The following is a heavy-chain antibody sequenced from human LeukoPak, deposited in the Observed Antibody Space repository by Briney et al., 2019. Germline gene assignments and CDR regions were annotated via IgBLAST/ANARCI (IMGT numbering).Heavy chain of an antibody. Sequence: GGSLRLSCAASGFTFSGYAMNWVRQAPGKGLEWVAFIRYDGSNAYYVDSVKGRFTISRDNAKNSLFLQMNSLRAEDTAVYYCARSSPQQLPGYWGQGTLVTVSS. D-gene: IGHD6-13*01. CDR3: ARSSPQQLPGY. CDR2: IRYDGSNA. CDR1: GFTFSGYA. J-gene: IGHJ4*02. V-gene: IGHV3-30*02.